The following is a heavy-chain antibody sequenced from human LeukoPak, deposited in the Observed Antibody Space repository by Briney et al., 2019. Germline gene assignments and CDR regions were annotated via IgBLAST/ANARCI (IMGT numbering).Heavy chain of an antibody. CDR2: TNSNTGAT. CDR1: GYTFTDYY. V-gene: IGHV1-2*02. CDR3: ARDLGLTCISTSCPPDY. Sequence: GASVKVSCKASGYTFTDYYMHWVRQAPGQGLEWMGWTNSNTGATNYAQNFQGRVTMTRDTSITTLYMELSRLRSDDTAVYYCARDLGLTCISTSCPPDYWGQGTLVTVSS. J-gene: IGHJ4*02. D-gene: IGHD2-2*01.